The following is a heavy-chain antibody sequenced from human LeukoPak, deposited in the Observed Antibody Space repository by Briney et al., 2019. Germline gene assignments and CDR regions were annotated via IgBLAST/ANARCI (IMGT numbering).Heavy chain of an antibody. D-gene: IGHD3-10*01. V-gene: IGHV3-23*01. CDR1: GFTFSSSA. CDR3: VKEAYYGWGSSPTFYFDY. CDR2: ISDTGRLS. Sequence: GGSLRLSCAASGFTFSSSAMSWVRQAPGKGLEWVAAISDTGRLSYCADSVNGRFTISRDNSKNTLSLQMNRLRPEDTAVYYCVKEAYYGWGSSPTFYFDYWGQGTRVTVSS. J-gene: IGHJ4*02.